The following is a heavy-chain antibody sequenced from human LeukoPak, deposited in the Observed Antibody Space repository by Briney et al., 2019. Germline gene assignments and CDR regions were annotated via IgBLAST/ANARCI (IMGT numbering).Heavy chain of an antibody. Sequence: SETLSLTCTVSGASISSAESHWGWLRQPPGEGLEWFGYISYSGSTKYNPSLKSRVTMSVDTSKNQFSLKLSSATAADAAVYYCARVLVVGATIFDYWGQGTLVTVSS. CDR3: ARVLVVGATIFDY. D-gene: IGHD1-26*01. J-gene: IGHJ4*02. CDR2: ISYSGST. CDR1: GASISSAESH. V-gene: IGHV4-61*08.